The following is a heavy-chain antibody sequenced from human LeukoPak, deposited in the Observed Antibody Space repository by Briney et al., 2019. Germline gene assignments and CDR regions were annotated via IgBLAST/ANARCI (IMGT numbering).Heavy chain of an antibody. Sequence: ASVKVSCKASGYTFTTYAMHRVRQAPGQRLEWMGWINAGNGNTKYSQKFQARVTITRDTSASTAYMDLSSLRSEDTAVYYCARDPIGSRWPYYFDYWGQGTLVTVSS. V-gene: IGHV1-3*01. J-gene: IGHJ4*02. D-gene: IGHD6-13*01. CDR2: INAGNGNT. CDR1: GYTFTTYA. CDR3: ARDPIGSRWPYYFDY.